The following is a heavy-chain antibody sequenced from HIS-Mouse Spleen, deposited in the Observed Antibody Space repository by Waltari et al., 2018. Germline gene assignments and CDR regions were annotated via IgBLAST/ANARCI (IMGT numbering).Heavy chain of an antibody. Sequence: QLQLQESGPGLVKPSETLSLTCTVSGGSISSSRYYWGWIRQPPGQGLEWIGSIYYSGRTYYNPSLKSRVTISVDTSKNQFSLKLSSVTAADTAVYYCARDRDWFDPWGQGTLVTVSS. V-gene: IGHV4-39*07. CDR3: ARDRDWFDP. CDR2: IYYSGRT. CDR1: GGSISSSRYY. J-gene: IGHJ5*02. D-gene: IGHD3-10*01.